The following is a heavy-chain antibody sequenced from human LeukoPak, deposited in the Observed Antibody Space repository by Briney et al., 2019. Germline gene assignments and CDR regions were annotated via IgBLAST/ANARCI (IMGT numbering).Heavy chain of an antibody. J-gene: IGHJ5*01. CDR3: ARGFPDSYGLQKLDS. V-gene: IGHV4-31*03. CDR1: GGSVNSGGYY. D-gene: IGHD5-18*01. CDR2: VTYGSKT. Sequence: KTSETLSLTCTISGGSVNSGGYYWTCIRQRPGEGLQCVGCVTYGSKTYYNPSLRSRINVSVDRSRHQVSLTLHTVTDADTAVYFCARGFPDSYGLQKLDSWGPGSLVIVSS.